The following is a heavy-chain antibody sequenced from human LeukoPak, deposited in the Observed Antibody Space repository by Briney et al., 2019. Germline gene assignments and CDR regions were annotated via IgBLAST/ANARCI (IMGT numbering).Heavy chain of an antibody. Sequence: GGSLRLSCAASGFTFSSYSMNWVRRAPGKGLEWVSYISSSSSTIYYADSVKGRFTISRDNAKNSLYLQMNSLRAEDTAVYYCARDTIAAAAPVDYWGQGTLVTVSS. V-gene: IGHV3-48*04. CDR1: GFTFSSYS. D-gene: IGHD6-13*01. CDR3: ARDTIAAAAPVDY. CDR2: ISSSSSTI. J-gene: IGHJ4*02.